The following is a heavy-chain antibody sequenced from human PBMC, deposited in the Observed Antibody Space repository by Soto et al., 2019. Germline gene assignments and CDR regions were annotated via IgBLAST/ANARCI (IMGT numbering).Heavy chain of an antibody. CDR1: GGSFSGYY. CDR3: ARGEGILWFGELLGWFDP. V-gene: IGHV4-34*01. CDR2: INHSGST. D-gene: IGHD3-10*01. J-gene: IGHJ5*02. Sequence: SETLSLTCAVYGGSFSGYYWSWIRQPPGKGLEWIGEINHSGSTNYNPSLKSRVTISVDTSKNQFSLKLSSVTAADTAVYYCARGEGILWFGELLGWFDPWGQGTLVTVSS.